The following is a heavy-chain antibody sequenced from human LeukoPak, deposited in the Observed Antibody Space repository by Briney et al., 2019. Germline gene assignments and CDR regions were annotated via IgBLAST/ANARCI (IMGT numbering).Heavy chain of an antibody. CDR1: GFTFSSYD. V-gene: IGHV3-23*01. CDR3: AKDGAVDTAMGFDY. D-gene: IGHD5-18*01. Sequence: PGGSLRLSCAASGFTFSSYDMSWVRQAPGKGLEWVSAISGSGGSTYYADSVKGRFAISRDNSKNTLYLQMNSLRAEDTAVYYCAKDGAVDTAMGFDYWGQGTLVTVSS. CDR2: ISGSGGST. J-gene: IGHJ4*02.